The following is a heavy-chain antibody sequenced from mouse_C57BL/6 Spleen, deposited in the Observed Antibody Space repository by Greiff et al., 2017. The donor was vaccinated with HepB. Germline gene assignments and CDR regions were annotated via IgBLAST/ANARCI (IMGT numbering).Heavy chain of an antibody. J-gene: IGHJ4*01. CDR1: GYTFTDYE. Sequence: VQRVESGAELVRPGASVTLSCKASGYTFTDYEMHWVKQTPVHGLEWIGAIDPETGGTAYNQKFKGKAILTADKSSSTSYMELRSLTSEDSAVYYCTRLGRGAMDYWGQGTSVTVSS. V-gene: IGHV1-15*01. CDR2: IDPETGGT. D-gene: IGHD4-1*01. CDR3: TRLGRGAMDY.